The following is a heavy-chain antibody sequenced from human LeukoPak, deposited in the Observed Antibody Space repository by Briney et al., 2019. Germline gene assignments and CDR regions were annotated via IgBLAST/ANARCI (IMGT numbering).Heavy chain of an antibody. CDR3: AKHARSGLGYTYGVFDY. CDR2: IYPGDSDI. D-gene: IGHD5-18*01. J-gene: IGHJ4*02. V-gene: IGHV5-51*01. CDR1: GYSFTSYW. Sequence: GESLKISCKGSGYSFTSYWIGWVRQMPGKGLEWMGIIYPGDSDIRDSPSFQGQVTISADKSISTAYLQWSSLKASDTAIYYCAKHARSGLGYTYGVFDYWGQGTLVTVSS.